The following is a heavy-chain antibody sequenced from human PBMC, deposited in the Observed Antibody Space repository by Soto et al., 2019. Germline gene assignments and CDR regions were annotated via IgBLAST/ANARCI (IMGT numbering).Heavy chain of an antibody. Sequence: ASLKVSCKSSGYTFTSYYMHLLRQAPEQGLEWMGIINPSGGSTSYAQKFQGRVTMTRDTSTSTVYMELSSLRSEDTAVYYCARDSYSSGWYQPSAKFDYLGQGNVVTISS. CDR3: ARDSYSSGWYQPSAKFDY. CDR1: GYTFTSYY. V-gene: IGHV1-46*03. D-gene: IGHD6-19*01. CDR2: INPSGGST. J-gene: IGHJ4*02.